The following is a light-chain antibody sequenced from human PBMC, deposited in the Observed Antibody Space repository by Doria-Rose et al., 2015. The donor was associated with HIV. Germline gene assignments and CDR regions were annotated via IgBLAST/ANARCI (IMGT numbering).Light chain of an antibody. Sequence: TQSPGTLSLSPGERATLSCRASQSFSSTYLAWYQQKPGQAPSLLIYDGSTRATGIPDRFSASGSGTDLTLTINRLEREDFALYYCHQYGTSWTFGQGTKVEI. V-gene: IGKV3-20*01. CDR3: HQYGTSWT. CDR1: QSFSSTY. J-gene: IGKJ1*01. CDR2: DGS.